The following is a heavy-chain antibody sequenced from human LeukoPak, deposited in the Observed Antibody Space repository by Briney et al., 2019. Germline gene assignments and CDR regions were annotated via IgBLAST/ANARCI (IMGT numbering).Heavy chain of an antibody. CDR2: INHSGST. CDR3: ARGGVLRYFDWLAY. D-gene: IGHD3-9*01. J-gene: IGHJ4*02. V-gene: IGHV4-34*01. Sequence: SETLSLSCAVSGGSFTGYSRSWTRQPPGKGLEWIAEINHSGSTNYNPSLKSRVTISVDTSKNQFSLKLSSETAADTAVYYCARGGVLRYFDWLAYWGQGTLVTVSS. CDR1: GGSFTGYS.